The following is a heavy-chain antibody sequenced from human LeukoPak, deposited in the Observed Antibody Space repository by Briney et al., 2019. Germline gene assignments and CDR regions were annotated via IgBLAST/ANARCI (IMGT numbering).Heavy chain of an antibody. D-gene: IGHD3-10*01. V-gene: IGHV3-74*01. Sequence: PGGSLRLSCEVSGFTFSNYWMHWVRQAPGKGLVWVSRINSDGSSTSYADSVKGRFTISRDNAKNTVYLQVNSLRAEDTAVYFCARAGGSGSYFPFDYWGQGTLVTVPS. CDR3: ARAGGSGSYFPFDY. J-gene: IGHJ4*02. CDR1: GFTFSNYW. CDR2: INSDGSST.